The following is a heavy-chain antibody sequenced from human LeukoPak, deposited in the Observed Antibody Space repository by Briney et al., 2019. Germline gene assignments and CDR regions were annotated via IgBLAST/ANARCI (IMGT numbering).Heavy chain of an antibody. D-gene: IGHD6-13*01. J-gene: IGHJ4*02. CDR2: ISDTGIST. Sequence: GGSPRLSCAASGFTFSNYAMSWVRQAPGKGLEWVSTISDTGISTYYADSLKGRFTISRDNSKSTLYLQMDSLRAEDSAVYYCAKRHSGSSWFPVDYWGQGTLVTVSS. V-gene: IGHV3-23*01. CDR1: GFTFSNYA. CDR3: AKRHSGSSWFPVDY.